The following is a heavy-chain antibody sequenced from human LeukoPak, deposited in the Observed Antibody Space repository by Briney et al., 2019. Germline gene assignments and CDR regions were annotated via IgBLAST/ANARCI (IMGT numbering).Heavy chain of an antibody. CDR1: GGSFSGYY. CDR3: ARAENYYGSGSYPPGY. V-gene: IGHV4-34*01. D-gene: IGHD3-10*01. J-gene: IGHJ4*02. Sequence: PSETLSLTCAVYGGSFSGYYWSWIRQPPGKGLEWIGEINHSGSTNYNPSLKSRVTISVDTSKNQFSLKLTSVTAADTAVYYCARAENYYGSGSYPPGYWGQGTLVTVSS. CDR2: INHSGST.